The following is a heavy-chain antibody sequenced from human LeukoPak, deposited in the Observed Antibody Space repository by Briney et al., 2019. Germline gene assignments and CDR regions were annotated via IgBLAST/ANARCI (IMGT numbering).Heavy chain of an antibody. D-gene: IGHD5-24*01. CDR1: GYTFTGYY. CDR2: INPNSGGT. J-gene: IGHJ5*02. CDR3: ARDASRVVEMATLGWFDP. Sequence: ASVKVSCKASGYTFTGYYMLWVRQAPGQGLEWMGWINPNSGGTNYAQKFQGRVTMTRDTSISTAYMELSRLRSDDTAVYYCARDASRVVEMATLGWFDPWGQGTLVTVSS. V-gene: IGHV1-2*02.